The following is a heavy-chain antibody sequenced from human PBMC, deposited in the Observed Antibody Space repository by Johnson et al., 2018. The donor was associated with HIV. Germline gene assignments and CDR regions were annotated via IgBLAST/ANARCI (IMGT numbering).Heavy chain of an antibody. Sequence: MLLVESGGGVVRPGGSLRLSCAASGFTFSSSWMHWVCQAPEKGLEWVADIKCDGSEKYYVDSVKGRLTISRDNSKNTLYLQMNSLRAEDTAVYYCARDRPIAPCDIWGQGTMVTVSS. D-gene: IGHD3-22*01. CDR1: GFTFSSSW. CDR2: IKCDGSEK. J-gene: IGHJ3*02. CDR3: ARDRPIAPCDI. V-gene: IGHV3-52*01.